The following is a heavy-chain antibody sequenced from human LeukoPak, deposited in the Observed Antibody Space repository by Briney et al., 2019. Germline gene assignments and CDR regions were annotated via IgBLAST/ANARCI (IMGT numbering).Heavy chain of an antibody. D-gene: IGHD2-15*01. Sequence: GGSLRLSCAASGFSFSIYSMNWVRQAPGKGLEWVSSITLSSSYILYADSVKGRFTISRDNAKNSLYLQMNSLRAEDTAVYYCAREWGYCTGGRCFSDYWGQGTLVTVSS. CDR2: ITLSSSYI. V-gene: IGHV3-21*01. CDR3: AREWGYCTGGRCFSDY. J-gene: IGHJ4*02. CDR1: GFSFSIYS.